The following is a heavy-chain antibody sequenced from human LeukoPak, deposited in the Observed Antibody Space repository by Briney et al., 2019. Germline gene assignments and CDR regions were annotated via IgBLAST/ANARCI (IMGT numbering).Heavy chain of an antibody. CDR2: IYYSGST. J-gene: IGHJ4*02. Sequence: SETLSLTCTVSGGSISSYYWSWIRQPPGKGLEWIGYIYYSGSTNYNPSLKSRVSISVDTSKNQFSLKLTSVTAADTAVYYCARGGVVTMVRGVIITSFDYWGQGTLVTVSS. CDR1: GGSISSYY. CDR3: ARGGVVTMVRGVIITSFDY. V-gene: IGHV4-59*08. D-gene: IGHD3-10*01.